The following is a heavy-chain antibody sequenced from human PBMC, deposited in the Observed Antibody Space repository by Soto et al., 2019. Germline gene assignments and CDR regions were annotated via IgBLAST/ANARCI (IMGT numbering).Heavy chain of an antibody. CDR1: GFTFSSYA. D-gene: IGHD5-18*01. CDR2: ISGSGGST. J-gene: IGHJ2*01. Sequence: EVQLLESGGGLVQPGGSLRLSCEASGFTFSSYAMSWVRQAPGKGLEWVSAISGSGGSTYYADSVKGRFTISRDNSKNTLYLQMNSLRAEDTAVYYCAKAERGYSYDYWYFDLWGRGTLVTVSS. V-gene: IGHV3-23*01. CDR3: AKAERGYSYDYWYFDL.